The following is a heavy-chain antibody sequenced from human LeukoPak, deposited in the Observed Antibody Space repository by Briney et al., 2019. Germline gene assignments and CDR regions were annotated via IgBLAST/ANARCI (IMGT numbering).Heavy chain of an antibody. CDR3: AREGRCLNLGGADI. CDR1: GGSISSYY. J-gene: IGHJ3*02. D-gene: IGHD5-24*01. Sequence: PSETLSLTCTVSGGSISSYYWSWIRQPPGKGLEWIGYIYYSGSTNYNPSLKSRVTISVDTSKNQFSLKLSSVTAADTAVYYCAREGRCLNLGGADIWGQGTMVTVSS. V-gene: IGHV4-59*12. CDR2: IYYSGST.